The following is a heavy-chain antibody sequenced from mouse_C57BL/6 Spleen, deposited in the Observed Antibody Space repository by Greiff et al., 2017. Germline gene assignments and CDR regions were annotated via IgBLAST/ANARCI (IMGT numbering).Heavy chain of an antibody. D-gene: IGHD2-4*01. CDR1: GFTFSNYW. CDR3: TAGDYDDGN. Sequence: EVKLMESGGGLVQPGGSMKLSCVASGFTFSNYWMNWVRQSPEKGLEWVAQIRLKSDNYATHYAVSVKGRFTISRDDSKISVYLQMNNLRAEATGIYYCTAGDYDDGNWGQGTLVTVSA. CDR2: IRLKSDNYAT. V-gene: IGHV6-3*01. J-gene: IGHJ3*01.